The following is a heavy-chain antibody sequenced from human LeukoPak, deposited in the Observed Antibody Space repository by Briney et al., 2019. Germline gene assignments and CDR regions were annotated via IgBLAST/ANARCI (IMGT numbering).Heavy chain of an antibody. CDR2: IYYSGST. CDR1: GGSISSSSYY. J-gene: IGHJ5*02. CDR3: ARHHSLIAAADTGWFDP. D-gene: IGHD6-13*01. V-gene: IGHV4-39*01. Sequence: PSETLSLTCTVSGGSISSSSYYWGWLRQPPGKGLEWIGSIYYSGSTYYNPSLKSRVAISVDTSKNQFSLKLSSVTAADTAVYYCARHHSLIAAADTGWFDPWGQGTLVTVSS.